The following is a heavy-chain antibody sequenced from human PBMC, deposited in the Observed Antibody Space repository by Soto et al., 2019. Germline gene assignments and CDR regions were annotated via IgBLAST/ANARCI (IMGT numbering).Heavy chain of an antibody. CDR3: ARVTIFGVVIDYYGMDV. CDR1: GGSFSGYY. D-gene: IGHD3-3*01. CDR2: INHSGST. Sequence: LSLTCAVYGGSFSGYYWSWIRQPPGKGLEWIGEINHSGSTNYNPSLKSRVTISVDTSKNQFSLKLSSVTAADTAVYYCARVTIFGVVIDYYGMDVWGQGTTVTV. J-gene: IGHJ6*02. V-gene: IGHV4-34*01.